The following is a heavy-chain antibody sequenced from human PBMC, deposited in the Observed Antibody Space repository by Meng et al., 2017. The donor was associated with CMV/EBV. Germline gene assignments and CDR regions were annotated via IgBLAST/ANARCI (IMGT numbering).Heavy chain of an antibody. CDR1: GGSISSYY. V-gene: IGHV4-4*07. J-gene: IGHJ4*02. CDR2: IYTSGST. D-gene: IGHD3-22*01. Sequence: AESQEWGPGLAEPSETPSPTCTVSGGSISSYYWRWIRQPAGKGLEWIGRIYTSGSTNYNPSLKSRVTMSVDTSKNQFSLKLSSVTAADTAVYYCARVWDSGWDYWGQGTLVTVSS. CDR3: ARVWDSGWDY.